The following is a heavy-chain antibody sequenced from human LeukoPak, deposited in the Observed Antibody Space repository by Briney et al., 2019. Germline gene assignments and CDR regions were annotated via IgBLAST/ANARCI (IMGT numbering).Heavy chain of an antibody. CDR1: GYTFTGYY. CDR2: INPNSGGT. Sequence: ASVNVSCQASGYTFTGYYMHWVRQAPGQGLEWMGWINPNSGGTNHAQKFQGRVTMTRDTSISTAYMELSRLRSDDTAVYYCARDRPLDADDYYGFYYFDYWGQGTLVTVSS. J-gene: IGHJ4*02. V-gene: IGHV1-2*02. CDR3: ARDRPLDADDYYGFYYFDY. D-gene: IGHD3-10*01.